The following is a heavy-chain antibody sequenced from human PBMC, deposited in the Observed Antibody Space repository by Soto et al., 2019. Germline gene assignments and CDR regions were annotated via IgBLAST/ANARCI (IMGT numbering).Heavy chain of an antibody. D-gene: IGHD6-6*01. CDR1: GYTFTSYD. CDR3: ARGPFVRNWFDP. CDR2: MNPNSVNT. Sequence: QVQLVQSGAEAKKPGASVKVSCKASGYTFTSYDINWVRQATGQGLEWMGWMNPNSVNTGYEQKFQGSVTMTRNTSISTAYMELSSLRSEDTAVYYRARGPFVRNWFDPWGQGTLVTVSS. V-gene: IGHV1-8*01. J-gene: IGHJ5*02.